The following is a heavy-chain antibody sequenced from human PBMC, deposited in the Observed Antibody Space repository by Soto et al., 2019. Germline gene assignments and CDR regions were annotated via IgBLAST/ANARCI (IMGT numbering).Heavy chain of an antibody. CDR1: GGYISSYF. J-gene: IGHJ6*02. Sequence: PSETLSLTCTVSGGYISSYFWSWIRQPPGRGLEWIGHIHYSGSTNYNPSLKSRVTVSVDTSKNQVSLKLSSVTAADTAMYFCARQVSSAWPPYYYDMDVWGQGTTVTVSS. CDR2: IHYSGST. V-gene: IGHV4-59*08. CDR3: ARQVSSAWPPYYYDMDV. D-gene: IGHD6-25*01.